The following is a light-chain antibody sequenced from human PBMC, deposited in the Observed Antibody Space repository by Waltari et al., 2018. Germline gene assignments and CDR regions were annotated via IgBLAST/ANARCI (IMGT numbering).Light chain of an antibody. CDR1: QNINRF. CDR2: TAS. CDR3: QQSYSIPFT. Sequence: DIQMTQSASPLSASVAERVNITCRTSQNINRFLNWYQHKPGEAPKLLIYTASSMQGGVPSRFSGSGSGTEFSLTISSLQPEDFATYYCQQSYSIPFTFGQGTKVEIK. J-gene: IGKJ2*01. V-gene: IGKV1-39*01.